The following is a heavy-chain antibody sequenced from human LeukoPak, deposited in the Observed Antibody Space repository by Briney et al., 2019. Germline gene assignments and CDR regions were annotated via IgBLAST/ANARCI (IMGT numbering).Heavy chain of an antibody. D-gene: IGHD3-10*01. CDR2: INHSGST. J-gene: IGHJ4*02. Sequence: SETLSLTCAVYGGSFSGYYWSWIRQPPGKGLEWIGEINHSGSTNYNPSLKSRVTISVDTSKNQFSLKLSSVTAADTAVHYCARLRGSYYGDYFDYWGQGTLVTVSS. V-gene: IGHV4-34*01. CDR3: ARLRGSYYGDYFDY. CDR1: GGSFSGYY.